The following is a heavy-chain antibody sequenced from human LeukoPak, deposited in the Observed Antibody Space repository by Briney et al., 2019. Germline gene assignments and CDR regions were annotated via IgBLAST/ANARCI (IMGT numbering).Heavy chain of an antibody. V-gene: IGHV4-34*01. CDR3: ARYTWFGELNFDY. CDR2: TNHSGST. Sequence: SETLSLTCAVYGGSFSGYYWSWIRQPPGKGLEWIGETNHSGSTNYNPSLKSRVTISVDTSKNQFSLKLSSVTAADTAVYYCARYTWFGELNFDYWGQGTLVTVSS. D-gene: IGHD3-10*01. CDR1: GGSFSGYY. J-gene: IGHJ4*02.